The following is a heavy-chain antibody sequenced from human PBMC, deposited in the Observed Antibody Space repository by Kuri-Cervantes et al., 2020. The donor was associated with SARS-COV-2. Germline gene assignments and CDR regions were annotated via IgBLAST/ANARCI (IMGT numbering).Heavy chain of an antibody. CDR2: ISSSSSYK. D-gene: IGHD3-10*01. J-gene: IGHJ6*02. Sequence: SLKISCASSGFTSSDYYMSWIRRAPGKGLEWVSYISSSSSYKNYANCVSSRFTISRDNAKNSLYQQMNSLRDEDTAVYYCARERLRGVPMYYYYYGMDVWGQGTTVTVSS. CDR1: GFTSSDYY. CDR3: ARERLRGVPMYYYYYGMDV. V-gene: IGHV3-11*06.